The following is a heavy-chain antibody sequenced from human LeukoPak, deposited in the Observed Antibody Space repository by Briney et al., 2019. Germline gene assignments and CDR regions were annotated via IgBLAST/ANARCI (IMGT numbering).Heavy chain of an antibody. J-gene: IGHJ4*02. Sequence: GGSLRLSCAASGFTFSSYSMNWVRQAPGKGLEWVSYISSSSSTIYYADSVKGRFTISRDNAGNSLFLQMNSLRAEDTAVYYCTTSLPHVVDVTTSDGGNWGQGTLVTVSS. CDR2: ISSSSSTI. V-gene: IGHV3-48*04. CDR1: GFTFSSYS. CDR3: TTSLPHVVDVTTSDGGN. D-gene: IGHD2-21*02.